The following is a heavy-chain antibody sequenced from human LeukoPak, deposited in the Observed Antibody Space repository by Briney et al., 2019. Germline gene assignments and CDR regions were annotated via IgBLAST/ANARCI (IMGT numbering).Heavy chain of an antibody. V-gene: IGHV3-33*01. D-gene: IGHD3-10*01. Sequence: GGSLRRSCAASGFTFSSYGMHWVRQAPGKGLEWVAVIWYDGSNKYYADSVKGRFTISRDNSKNTLYLQMNSLRAEDTAVYYCGSGGMVSGDYWGQGTLVTVSS. J-gene: IGHJ4*02. CDR3: GSGGMVSGDY. CDR2: IWYDGSNK. CDR1: GFTFSSYG.